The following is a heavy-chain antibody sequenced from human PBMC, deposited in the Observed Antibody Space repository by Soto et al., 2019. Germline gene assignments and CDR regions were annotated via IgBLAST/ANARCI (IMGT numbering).Heavy chain of an antibody. D-gene: IGHD3-16*01. CDR2: ISSSSSYI. V-gene: IGHV3-21*01. Sequence: SLRLSCAASGFTFSSYSMNWVRQAPGKGLEWVSSISSSSSYIYYADSVKGRFTISRDNAKNSLYLQMNSLRAEDTAVYYCARDMVGEHYYYYGMDVWGQGTTVTVSS. J-gene: IGHJ6*02. CDR1: GFTFSSYS. CDR3: ARDMVGEHYYYYGMDV.